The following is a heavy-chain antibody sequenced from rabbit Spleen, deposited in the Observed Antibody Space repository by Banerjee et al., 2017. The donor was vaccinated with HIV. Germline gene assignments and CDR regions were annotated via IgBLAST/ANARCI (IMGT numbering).Heavy chain of an antibody. V-gene: IGHV1S45*01. Sequence: LEESGGGLVQPEGSLALTCKASGFSFSNKAVMCWVRQAPGKGLELIACIITGDGSAAYATWVNGRFTISKTSSTTVTPQMTSLTAADTATYFCASDLSGVGGFNLWGPGTLVTVS. CDR1: GFSFSNKAV. J-gene: IGHJ4*01. D-gene: IGHD2-1*01. CDR2: IITGDGSA. CDR3: ASDLSGVGGFNL.